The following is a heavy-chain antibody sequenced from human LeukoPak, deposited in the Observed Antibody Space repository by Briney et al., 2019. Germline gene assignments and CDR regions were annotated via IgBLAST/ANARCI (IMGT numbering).Heavy chain of an antibody. CDR3: ARDLVTETKGFDI. D-gene: IGHD4-17*01. Sequence: PSETLSLTCAVSGDSFSSHYWTWIRQSPGTGLEWIGYISHIGRTNYNPSLKSRVTISIDTSKNQFSLKLRSVTAADTAVYYCARDLVTETKGFDIRGQGTMVSVSS. J-gene: IGHJ3*02. CDR2: ISHIGRT. CDR1: GDSFSSHY. V-gene: IGHV4-59*11.